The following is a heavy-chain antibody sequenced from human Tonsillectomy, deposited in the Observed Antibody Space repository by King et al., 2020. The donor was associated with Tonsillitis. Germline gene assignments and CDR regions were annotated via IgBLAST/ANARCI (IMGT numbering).Heavy chain of an antibody. CDR3: ATDEWPGERSGFLNY. CDR2: ISYDGSKK. Sequence: VQLVESGGGVVQPGRSLRLSCAASEFTFSSYAMHWVRQAPGKGLEWVAVISYDGSKKYYADSVKGRFTISRDSSKNRLYLQMNSLTVEDTGVYYCATDEWPGERSGFLNYWAQGPLVTLSS. J-gene: IGHJ4*02. V-gene: IGHV3-30-3*01. D-gene: IGHD5-12*01. CDR1: EFTFSSYA.